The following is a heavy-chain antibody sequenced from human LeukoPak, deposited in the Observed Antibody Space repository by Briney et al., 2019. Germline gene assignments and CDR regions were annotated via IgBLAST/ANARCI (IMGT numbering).Heavy chain of an antibody. CDR3: AKAPDPFGESNYGMDV. D-gene: IGHD3-10*01. J-gene: IGHJ6*02. CDR1: GFTFDDYA. CDR2: ISWNSGSI. Sequence: GGSLRLSCAASGFTFDDYAMHWVRQAPGKGLEWVSGISWNSGSIGYADSAKGRFTISRDNAKNSLYLQMNSLRAEDTALYYCAKAPDPFGESNYGMDVWGQGTTVTVSS. V-gene: IGHV3-9*01.